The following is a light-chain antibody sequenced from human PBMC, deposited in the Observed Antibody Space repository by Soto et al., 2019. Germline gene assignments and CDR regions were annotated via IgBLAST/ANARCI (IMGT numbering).Light chain of an antibody. Sequence: QSVLTQPPSVSRAPGQRGTISCTGSSSNIGAGYDVHWYQQLLGTAPKLLTYGNSNRPSGVPDRFSGSKSGTSASLAIAGLQAEDEADYYCQSYDSSLSGAVFGGGTKVTVL. J-gene: IGLJ3*02. CDR2: GNS. CDR3: QSYDSSLSGAV. V-gene: IGLV1-40*01. CDR1: SSNIGAGYD.